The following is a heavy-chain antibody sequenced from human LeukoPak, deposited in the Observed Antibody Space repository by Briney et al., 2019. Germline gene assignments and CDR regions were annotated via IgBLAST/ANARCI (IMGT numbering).Heavy chain of an antibody. V-gene: IGHV3-21*01. Sequence: PGGSLRLSCAASGFTFSSYSMNWVRQAPGRGLEWVSSISSSSSYIYYADSVKGRFTISRDNAKNSLYLQMNSLRAEDTAVYYCARDDGRIYCSSTSCWLDAFDIWGQGTMVTVSS. CDR3: ARDDGRIYCSSTSCWLDAFDI. CDR1: GFTFSSYS. D-gene: IGHD2-2*01. CDR2: ISSSSSYI. J-gene: IGHJ3*02.